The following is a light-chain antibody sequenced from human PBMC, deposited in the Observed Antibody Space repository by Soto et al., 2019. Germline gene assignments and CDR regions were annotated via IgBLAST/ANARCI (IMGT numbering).Light chain of an antibody. J-gene: IGLJ1*01. CDR1: SSDVGGYNY. Sequence: LTQPPSASGSPGQSVTISCTGTSSDVGGYNYVSWYQQHPGKAPKLMIYEVSKRPSGVPDRFPGSKSGNTASLTVSGLQAEDEADYYCSSYAGSNNFGVFGTGTKVTVL. CDR3: SSYAGSNNFGV. V-gene: IGLV2-8*01. CDR2: EVS.